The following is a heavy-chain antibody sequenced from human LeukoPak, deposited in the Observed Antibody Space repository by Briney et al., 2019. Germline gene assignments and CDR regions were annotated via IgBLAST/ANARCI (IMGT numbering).Heavy chain of an antibody. CDR2: ISGDGSKD. V-gene: IGHV3-30-3*01. CDR3: ARDSNTFGALDY. Sequence: PGRSLRLSCAASGVTFSSYAMRWVREAPGEGLEWGAVISGDGSKDYFADSVRGGVTTSRDNSKNTRYLHMNSLRLEGTGVYYCARDSNTFGALDYWGQGTLVTLSP. CDR1: GVTFSSYA. J-gene: IGHJ4*02. D-gene: IGHD3-10*01.